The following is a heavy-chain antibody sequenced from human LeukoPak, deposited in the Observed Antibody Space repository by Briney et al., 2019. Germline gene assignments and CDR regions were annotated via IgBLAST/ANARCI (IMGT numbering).Heavy chain of an antibody. CDR2: INHSGST. V-gene: IGHV4-34*01. CDR1: GGSFSGYY. Sequence: SETLSLTCAVYGGSFSGYYWSWIRQPLGKGLEWIGEINHSGSTNYNPSLKSRVTISVDTSKNQFSLKLRSVTAADTAVYYCARVLYYYYYHMDVWGKGTTVAVSS. J-gene: IGHJ6*03. CDR3: ARVLYYYYYHMDV.